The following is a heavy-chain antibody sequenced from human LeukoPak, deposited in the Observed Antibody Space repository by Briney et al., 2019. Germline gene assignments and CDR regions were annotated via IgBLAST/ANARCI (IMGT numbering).Heavy chain of an antibody. D-gene: IGHD6-13*01. Sequence: GASVKVSCKASGYTFTNYGISWVRQAPGQGLEWTGWISVFYGHTNYFQNFQGRLTMTTHTSTSTAYLELRSLRSDDTAVYYCVREVSAANAGYMDVWGTGTTVTVSS. CDR2: ISVFYGHT. J-gene: IGHJ6*03. CDR1: GYTFTNYG. V-gene: IGHV1-18*01. CDR3: VREVSAANAGYMDV.